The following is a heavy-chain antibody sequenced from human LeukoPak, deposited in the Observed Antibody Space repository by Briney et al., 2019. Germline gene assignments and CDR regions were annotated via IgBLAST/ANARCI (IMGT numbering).Heavy chain of an antibody. J-gene: IGHJ4*02. CDR1: RFTFSTYT. Sequence: GGSLRLSCAASRFTFSTYTMNWVRQAPGKGLEWVSYISSSSSTIYYADSVKGRFTISRDNAKNSLYLQMNSLRDEDTAVYYCARDWPYYYDSSGHKMDYFDYWGQGTLVTVSS. D-gene: IGHD3-22*01. CDR3: ARDWPYYYDSSGHKMDYFDY. V-gene: IGHV3-48*02. CDR2: ISSSSSTI.